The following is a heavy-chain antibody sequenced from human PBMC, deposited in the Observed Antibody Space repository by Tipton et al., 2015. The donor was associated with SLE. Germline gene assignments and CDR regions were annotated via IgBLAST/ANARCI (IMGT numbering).Heavy chain of an antibody. D-gene: IGHD5-24*01. CDR2: IYYSGST. Sequence: LRLSCAVSGGSISSGGYSWSWIRQPPGKGLEWIGYIYYSGSTYYNPSLKSRVTISVDTSKNQFSLKLSSVTAADTAVYYCARAGWGYNDYFFDYWGQGTPVTVSS. CDR1: GGSISSGGYS. V-gene: IGHV4-30-4*08. CDR3: ARAGWGYNDYFFDY. J-gene: IGHJ4*02.